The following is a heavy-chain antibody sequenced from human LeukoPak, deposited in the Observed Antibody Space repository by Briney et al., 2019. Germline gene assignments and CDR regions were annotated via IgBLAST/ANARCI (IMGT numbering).Heavy chain of an antibody. V-gene: IGHV4-38-2*02. CDR3: ATTGYSSGWYEDYYYYYYMDV. CDR1: GYSISSGYY. D-gene: IGHD6-19*01. CDR2: MYHSGST. J-gene: IGHJ6*03. Sequence: SETLSLTCTVSGYSISSGYYWGWIRQPPGKGLEWIGSMYHSGSTYYNPSLKSRVTISIDTSKNQFSLKLSSVTAADTAVYYCATTGYSSGWYEDYYYYYYMDVWGKGTTVTVSS.